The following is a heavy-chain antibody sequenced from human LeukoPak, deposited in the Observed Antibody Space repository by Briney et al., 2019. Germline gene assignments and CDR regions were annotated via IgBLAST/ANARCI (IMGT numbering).Heavy chain of an antibody. V-gene: IGHV1-18*01. CDR1: GYTFTSYG. CDR3: AREFRLAAAADYYYYYGMDV. CDR2: ISAYNGNT. Sequence: GASVKVSCKASGYTFTSYGISWVRQAPGQGLEWMGWISAYNGNTNYAQKLQGRVTMTTDTSTSTAYMELRSLRSDDTAVYYCAREFRLAAAADYYYYYGMDVWGQGTTVTVSS. D-gene: IGHD6-13*01. J-gene: IGHJ6*02.